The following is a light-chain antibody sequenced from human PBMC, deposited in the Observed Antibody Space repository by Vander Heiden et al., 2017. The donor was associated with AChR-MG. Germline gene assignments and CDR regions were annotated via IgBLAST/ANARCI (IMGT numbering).Light chain of an antibody. CDR3: QQRSFWPRT. J-gene: IGKJ3*01. CDR2: DTL. V-gene: IGKV3-11*01. CDR1: QSVGTR. Sequence: VSTQSPATMSFSPGETANVSCRPIQSVGTRLACYRHIPCQPPRLLSCDTLKRAPRIPPRCRGGGSRTEFTLTLGRLEAGDSAVYYCQQRSFWPRTFGPGTHV.